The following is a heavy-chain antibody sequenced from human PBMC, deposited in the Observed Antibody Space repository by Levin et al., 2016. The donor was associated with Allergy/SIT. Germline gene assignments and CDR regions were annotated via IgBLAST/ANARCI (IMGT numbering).Heavy chain of an antibody. V-gene: IGHV3-9*01. CDR3: AKEVTALGEGPIDY. CDR2: ISWNSGSI. CDR1: GFTFDDYA. Sequence: SLKISCAASGFTFDDYAMHWVRQAPGKGLEWVSGISWNSGSIGYADSVKGRFTISRDNAKNSLYLQMNSLRAEDTALYYCAKEVTALGEGPIDYWGQGTLVTVSS. D-gene: IGHD2-21*01. J-gene: IGHJ4*02.